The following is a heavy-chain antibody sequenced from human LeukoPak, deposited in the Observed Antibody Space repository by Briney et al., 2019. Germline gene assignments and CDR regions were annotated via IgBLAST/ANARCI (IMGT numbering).Heavy chain of an antibody. Sequence: ASVKVSCKASGYTFTAYYIHWVRQAPGQGLEWMGRINSKSGGRSYAAKFQGRVTMTRDTSISTAYMDLTSLASDDTAVYYCARDNRTPWDYYDSSAFDYWGHGTLVTVSS. D-gene: IGHD3-22*01. CDR2: INSKSGGR. V-gene: IGHV1-2*06. CDR1: GYTFTAYY. J-gene: IGHJ4*01. CDR3: ARDNRTPWDYYDSSAFDY.